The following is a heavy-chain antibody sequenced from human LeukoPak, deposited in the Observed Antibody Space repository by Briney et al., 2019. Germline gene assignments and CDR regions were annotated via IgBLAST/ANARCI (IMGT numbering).Heavy chain of an antibody. V-gene: IGHV4-4*07. CDR3: ARSGAVAGYYYYYGMDV. CDR2: IYTSGGT. CDR1: GGSISSYY. Sequence: SETLSLTCTVSGGSISSYYWSWIRQPAGKGLEWIGRIYTSGGTNYNPSLKSRVTMSVDTSKNQFSLKLSSVTAADTAVYYCARSGAVAGYYYYYGMDVWGQGTTVTVSS. D-gene: IGHD6-19*01. J-gene: IGHJ6*02.